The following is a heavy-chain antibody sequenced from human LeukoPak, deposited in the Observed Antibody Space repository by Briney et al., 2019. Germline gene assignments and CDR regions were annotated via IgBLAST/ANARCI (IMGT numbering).Heavy chain of an antibody. CDR2: ISGSGGST. D-gene: IGHD6-13*01. V-gene: IGHV3-23*01. Sequence: GGSLRLSCAASGFTFSSYAMSWVRQAPGKGLEWVSAISGSGGSTYYADSVKGRFTISRDNSKNTLYLQMNSLRAEDTAVYYRAKDSAAAGTGYYFDYWGQGTLVTVSS. J-gene: IGHJ4*02. CDR3: AKDSAAAGTGYYFDY. CDR1: GFTFSSYA.